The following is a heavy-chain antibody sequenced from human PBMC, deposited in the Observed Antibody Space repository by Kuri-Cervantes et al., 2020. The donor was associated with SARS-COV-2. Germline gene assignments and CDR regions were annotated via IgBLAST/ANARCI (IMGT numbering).Heavy chain of an antibody. CDR1: GFTFSSYS. CDR3: ARDLRSGRNYFDY. CDR2: ISSSSYI. V-gene: IGHV3-21*01. D-gene: IGHD3-3*01. J-gene: IGHJ4*02. Sequence: GGSLRLSCAASGFTFSSYSMNWVRQAPGKGLEWVSSISSSSYIYYADSVKGRFTISRDNAKNSLYPQMNSLRAEDTAVYYCARDLRSGRNYFDYWGQGTPVTVSS.